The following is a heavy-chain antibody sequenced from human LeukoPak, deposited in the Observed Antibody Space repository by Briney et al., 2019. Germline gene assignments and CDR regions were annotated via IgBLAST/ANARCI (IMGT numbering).Heavy chain of an antibody. CDR3: ARNEGTLRYFDWLPQYYYYYGMDV. V-gene: IGHV3-23*01. CDR2: ISGSGGST. CDR1: GFTFSSYA. D-gene: IGHD3-9*01. Sequence: PGGSLRLSCAASGFTFSSYAMSWVRQAPGKGLEWVSAISGSGGSTYYADSVKGRFTISRDNSKNTRYLQMNSLRAEDTAVYYCARNEGTLRYFDWLPQYYYYYGMDVWGQGTTVTVSS. J-gene: IGHJ6*02.